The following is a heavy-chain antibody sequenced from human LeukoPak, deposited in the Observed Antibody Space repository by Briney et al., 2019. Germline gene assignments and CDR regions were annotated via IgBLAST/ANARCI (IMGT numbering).Heavy chain of an antibody. Sequence: SETLSPTCTVSGGSISSSSYYWGWIRQPPGKGLEWIGSIYYSGGTYYNPSLKSRVTISVDTSKNQFSLKLSSVTAADTAVYYCARHLGGSQYYFDYWGQGTLVTVSS. D-gene: IGHD1-26*01. CDR2: IYYSGGT. J-gene: IGHJ4*02. CDR3: ARHLGGSQYYFDY. CDR1: GGSISSSSYY. V-gene: IGHV4-39*01.